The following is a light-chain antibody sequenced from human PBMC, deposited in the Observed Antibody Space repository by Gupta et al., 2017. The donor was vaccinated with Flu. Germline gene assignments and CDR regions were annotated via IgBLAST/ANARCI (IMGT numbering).Light chain of an antibody. V-gene: IGLV3-21*02. CDR1: NIGTKS. CDR3: QVWDSVSLHRL. CDR2: DDR. J-gene: IGLJ3*02. Sequence: SYVLAQPPSVSVAPGQTAKFPCGGYNIGTKSVHWYQQKPGQAPVVVVHDDRDRPSGIPERFSGSNSGNTATLTISRVEAGDEADYYCQVWDSVSLHRLFGGGTKLTVL.